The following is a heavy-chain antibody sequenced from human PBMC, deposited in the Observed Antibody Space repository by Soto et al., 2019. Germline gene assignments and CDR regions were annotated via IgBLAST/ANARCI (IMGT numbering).Heavy chain of an antibody. CDR1: GYTFTGYY. Sequence: GASVKVSCKASGYTFTGYYMHWVRQAPGQGLEWMGWINPNSGGTNYAQKFQGCVTMTRDTSINTAYMELSRLRSDDTAVYSCARGANSGSYSFGYFHYWGQGPLGTVSS. J-gene: IGHJ4*02. CDR2: INPNSGGT. V-gene: IGHV1-2*04. CDR3: ARGANSGSYSFGYFHY. D-gene: IGHD1-26*01.